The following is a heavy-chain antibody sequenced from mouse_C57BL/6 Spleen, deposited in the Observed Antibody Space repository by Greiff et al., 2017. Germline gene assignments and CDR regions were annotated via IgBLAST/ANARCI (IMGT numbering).Heavy chain of an antibody. CDR3: ARQAGYYGSSEGFAY. D-gene: IGHD1-1*01. J-gene: IGHJ3*01. V-gene: IGHV5-9*01. Sequence: EVQLVESGGGLVKPGGSLKLSCAASGFTFSSYTMSWVRQTPEKRLEWVATISGGGGNNYYPDSVKGRFTISRDNAKNTLYLQMSSLRSEDTALYYCARQAGYYGSSEGFAYWGQGTLVTVSA. CDR2: ISGGGGNN. CDR1: GFTFSSYT.